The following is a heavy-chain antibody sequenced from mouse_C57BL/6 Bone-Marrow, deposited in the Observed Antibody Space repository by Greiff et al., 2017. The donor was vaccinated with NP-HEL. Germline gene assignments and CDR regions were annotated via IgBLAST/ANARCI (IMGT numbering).Heavy chain of an antibody. CDR2: IDPENGDT. J-gene: IGHJ1*03. D-gene: IGHD1-1*01. V-gene: IGHV14-4*01. CDR1: GFNIKDDY. CDR3: TPLYYYGSSDHWYFDV. Sequence: EVKVVESGAELVRPGASVKLSCTASGFNIKDDYMHWVKQRPEQGLEWIGWIDPENGDTEYASKFPGKATITADTSSNTASLPLSSLTSEDTAVYYCTPLYYYGSSDHWYFDVWGTGTTVTVSS.